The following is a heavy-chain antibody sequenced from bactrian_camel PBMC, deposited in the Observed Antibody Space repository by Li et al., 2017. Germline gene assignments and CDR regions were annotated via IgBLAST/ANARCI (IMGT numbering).Heavy chain of an antibody. CDR1: GYTYSSYC. D-gene: IGHD5*01. CDR3: AARLWGCDSLPRSIAGFEL. Sequence: DVQLVESGGGSVQSGGSLRLSCAASGYTYSSYCMGWLRQSPGKEREAVAVIDTGGATTTYYDSPVKDRFTISQDSAEDTMYLQMSSRKPDDTGTYWCAARLWGCDSLPRSIAGFELWSQETQVTVS. V-gene: IGHV3S40*01. J-gene: IGHJ4*01. CDR2: IDTGGATTT.